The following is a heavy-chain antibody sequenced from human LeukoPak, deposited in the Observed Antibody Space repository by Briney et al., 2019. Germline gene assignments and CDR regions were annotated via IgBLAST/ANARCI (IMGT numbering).Heavy chain of an antibody. CDR3: ARGRVSSSTWHSTYYYYFYMDV. J-gene: IGHJ6*03. CDR1: GGSISSSPYY. Sequence: PSETLSLTCTVSGGSISSSPYYWGWIRQPPGKGLEWIGTIYYSGSTYYNPSLNSRVTISRDTSKNHFSLQLSSVTAADTAVYFCARGRVSSSTWHSTYYYYFYMDVWGKGTTVTVSS. V-gene: IGHV4-39*07. CDR2: IYYSGST. D-gene: IGHD4-11*01.